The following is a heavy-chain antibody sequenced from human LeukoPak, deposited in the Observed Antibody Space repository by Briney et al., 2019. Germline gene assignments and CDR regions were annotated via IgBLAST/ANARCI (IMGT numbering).Heavy chain of an antibody. Sequence: ASVKVSCKASGYTFTGYYMHWVRQAPGQGLEWMGWINPNSGGTNYAQKFQGRVTMIRDTSISTAYMELSRLRSDDTAVYYCASFRRTYYYDSSEIWGQGTLVTVSS. CDR1: GYTFTGYY. D-gene: IGHD3-22*01. CDR2: INPNSGGT. J-gene: IGHJ4*02. V-gene: IGHV1-2*02. CDR3: ASFRRTYYYDSSEI.